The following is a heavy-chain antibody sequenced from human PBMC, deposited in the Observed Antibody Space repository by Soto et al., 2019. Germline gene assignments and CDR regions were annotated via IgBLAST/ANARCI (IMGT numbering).Heavy chain of an antibody. Sequence: GASVKVSCKASGYTFTSYAMHWVRQAPGQRLEWMGWINAGNGNTKYSQKFQGRVTITRDTSASTAYMELSSLRSEDTAVYYCASNSAPRYCSSTSCFAGDYYYYMDVWGKGTTVTSP. V-gene: IGHV1-3*01. CDR3: ASNSAPRYCSSTSCFAGDYYYYMDV. D-gene: IGHD2-2*01. CDR2: INAGNGNT. CDR1: GYTFTSYA. J-gene: IGHJ6*03.